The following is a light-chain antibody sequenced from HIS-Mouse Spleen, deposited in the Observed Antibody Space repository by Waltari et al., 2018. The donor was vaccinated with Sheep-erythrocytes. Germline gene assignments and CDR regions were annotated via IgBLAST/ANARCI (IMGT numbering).Light chain of an antibody. CDR1: SSDVGSYNL. J-gene: IGLJ3*02. V-gene: IGLV2-23*01. CDR3: CSYAGSSTPWV. CDR2: EGS. Sequence: QSALTQPASVSGSPGQSITISCTGTSSDVGSYNLVSWYQQHPGKAPKRMIYEGSKRPSEVSNRFSGSKSGNTASLTISGLQAEDEADYYCCSYAGSSTPWVFGGGTKLTVL.